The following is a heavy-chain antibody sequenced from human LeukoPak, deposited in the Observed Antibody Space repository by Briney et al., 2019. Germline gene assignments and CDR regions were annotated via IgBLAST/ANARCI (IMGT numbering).Heavy chain of an antibody. CDR2: IKQDGSEK. CDR1: GFTFSSYW. Sequence: GGSLRLSCAASGFTFSSYWMSWVRQAPGKGLEWVANIKQDGSEKDYVDSVKGRFTISRDNAKKSLYLQINSLRAEDTAVYYCARGPSSGNALNYWGQGTLVTVSS. V-gene: IGHV3-7*04. J-gene: IGHJ4*02. D-gene: IGHD3-16*01. CDR3: ARGPSSGNALNY.